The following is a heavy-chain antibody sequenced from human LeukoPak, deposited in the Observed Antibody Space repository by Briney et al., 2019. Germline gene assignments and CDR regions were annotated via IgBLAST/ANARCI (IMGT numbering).Heavy chain of an antibody. D-gene: IGHD6-19*01. Sequence: LPGGSLRLSCAASGFTFSSYGMSWVRQAPGKGLEWVSAISGSGGSTYYADSVKGRFTISRDNSKNTLYLQMNSLRAEDTAVYYCAKDEAVAANPCRYWGQGTLVTVSS. CDR2: ISGSGGST. J-gene: IGHJ4*02. CDR3: AKDEAVAANPCRY. CDR1: GFTFSSYG. V-gene: IGHV3-23*01.